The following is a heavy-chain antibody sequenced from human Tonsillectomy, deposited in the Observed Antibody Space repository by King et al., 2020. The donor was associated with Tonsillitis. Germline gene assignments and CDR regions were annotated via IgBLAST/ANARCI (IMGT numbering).Heavy chain of an antibody. D-gene: IGHD2-2*01. J-gene: IGHJ3*01. CDR3: STEWGSTSCHCGAFDL. V-gene: IGHV3-15*01. CDR2: IKSKDDGVTT. CDR1: GFTFNRAW. Sequence: QLVQSGGGLVKPGGSLRLSCAASGFTFNRAWMTWVRQAPGKGLEWVGLIKSKDDGVTTDYAAPVKGRFTISRDDSRNTLYLQKNSLKTEDTAGYYCSTEWGSTSCHCGAFDLWGQGTMVTVSS.